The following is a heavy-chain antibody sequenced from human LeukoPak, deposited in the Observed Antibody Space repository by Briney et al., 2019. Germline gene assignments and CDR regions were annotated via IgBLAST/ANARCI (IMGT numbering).Heavy chain of an antibody. V-gene: IGHV4-39*07. CDR3: ASLNGMATTLNFDY. D-gene: IGHD5-24*01. CDR2: IYYSGST. CDR1: GGSISSSSYY. J-gene: IGHJ4*02. Sequence: PSETLSLTCTVSGGSISSSSYYWGWIRQPPGKGLEWIGSIYYSGSTYYNPSLKSRVTISVDTSKNQFSLKLSSVTAADTAVYYCASLNGMATTLNFDYWGQGTLVTVSS.